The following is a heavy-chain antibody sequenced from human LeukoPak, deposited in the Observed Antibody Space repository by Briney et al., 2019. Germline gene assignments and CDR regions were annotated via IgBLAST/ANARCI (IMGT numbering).Heavy chain of an antibody. CDR3: ARDYGYTPDY. V-gene: IGHV3-33*01. CDR1: GFTFSTYG. Sequence: PGGSLRLSCAASGFTFSTYGMHWVRQAPGKGLEWVAVIWYDGSEKHYADSVKGRFTISRDDSKNTVYLQMNSLRAEDTAIYYCARDYGYTPDYWGQGTLVTVSS. CDR2: IWYDGSEK. J-gene: IGHJ4*02. D-gene: IGHD6-13*01.